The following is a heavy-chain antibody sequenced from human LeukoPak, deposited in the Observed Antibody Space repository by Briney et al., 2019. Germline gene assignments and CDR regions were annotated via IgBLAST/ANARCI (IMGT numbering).Heavy chain of an antibody. CDR3: ARDQYYDSSGYYHNADAFDI. V-gene: IGHV3-11*04. D-gene: IGHD3-22*01. CDR1: GFTFSDYY. J-gene: IGHJ3*02. CDR2: ISSSGSTI. Sequence: GGSLRLSCAASGFTFSDYYMSWIRQAPGKGLEWVSYISSSGSTIYYADSVKGRFSISRDNSKNSLYLQMNSLRAEDTAVYYCARDQYYDSSGYYHNADAFDIWGQGTMVTVSS.